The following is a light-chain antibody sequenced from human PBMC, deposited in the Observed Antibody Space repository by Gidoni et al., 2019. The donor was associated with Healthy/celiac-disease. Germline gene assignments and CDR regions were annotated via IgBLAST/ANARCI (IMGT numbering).Light chain of an antibody. J-gene: IGLJ2*01. CDR1: KLGDKY. CDR2: QDS. CDR3: QAWDSSTHVV. V-gene: IGLV3-1*01. Sequence: SYELTQPPSVSVSPGRTASITCSGDKLGDKYACWYQQKPGQSPVLVIYQDSKRPSGIPERFSGSNSGNTATLTISGTQAMDEADYYCQAWDSSTHVVFGGVTKLTVL.